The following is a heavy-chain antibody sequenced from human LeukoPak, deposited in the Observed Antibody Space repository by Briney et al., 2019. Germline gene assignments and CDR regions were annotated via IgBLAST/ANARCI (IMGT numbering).Heavy chain of an antibody. J-gene: IGHJ4*02. V-gene: IGHV3-74*01. Sequence: PGGSLRLSCAASEFTFSSYWMHWVRRAPGKGLVWVSRISSDGSSTNYADSVKGRFTISRDNAKNTLYLQTNSLRAEDTAVYYCARAPGYSSGFGYWGQGTLVTVSS. CDR2: ISSDGSST. D-gene: IGHD6-19*01. CDR1: EFTFSSYW. CDR3: ARAPGYSSGFGY.